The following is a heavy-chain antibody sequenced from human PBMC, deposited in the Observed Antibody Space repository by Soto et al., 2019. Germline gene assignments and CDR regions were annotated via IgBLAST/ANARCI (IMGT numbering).Heavy chain of an antibody. J-gene: IGHJ6*03. CDR3: ARETPLLEWLWVDSNMEV. CDR1: GYTFTSYG. CDR2: ISAYNGNT. D-gene: IGHD3-3*01. Sequence: GASVKVSCKASGYTFTSYGISWVRQAPGQGLEWMGWISAYNGNTNYAQKLQGRVTMTTDPSTSTAYMELRSLRSDDTAVYYCARETPLLEWLWVDSNMEVWGKGTTVTVSS. V-gene: IGHV1-18*01.